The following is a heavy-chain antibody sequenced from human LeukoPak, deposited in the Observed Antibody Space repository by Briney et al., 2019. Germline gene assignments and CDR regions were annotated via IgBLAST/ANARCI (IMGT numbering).Heavy chain of an antibody. V-gene: IGHV3-23*01. CDR3: ASTPGVAYYDSSGYYQLGFDY. D-gene: IGHD3-22*01. CDR2: LSGSGDST. CDR1: GVTFSSYA. J-gene: IGHJ4*02. Sequence: GGSLRLSCAASGVTFSSYAMSWVRQAPGKGLEWASGLSGSGDSTYYADSVKGRFTISRDNSKNTLYLQMNVLRAEDTAVYYCASTPGVAYYDSSGYYQLGFDYWGQGTLVTVSS.